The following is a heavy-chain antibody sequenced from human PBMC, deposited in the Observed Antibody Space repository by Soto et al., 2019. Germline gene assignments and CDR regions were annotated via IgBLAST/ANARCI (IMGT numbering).Heavy chain of an antibody. Sequence: QITLKESGPTLVKPTQTLTLTCTFSGFSLSTSGVGVGWIRQPPGKALEWLALIYWDDDKRYSPSLKSRLTIPEDTSNNPVVLTMTNMDPVDTATYYCAHSRRLSGYEYYYYYYAVDVWGTGTTVTVSS. D-gene: IGHD5-12*01. V-gene: IGHV2-5*02. CDR3: AHSRRLSGYEYYYYYYAVDV. CDR1: GFSLSTSGVG. CDR2: IYWDDDK. J-gene: IGHJ6*04.